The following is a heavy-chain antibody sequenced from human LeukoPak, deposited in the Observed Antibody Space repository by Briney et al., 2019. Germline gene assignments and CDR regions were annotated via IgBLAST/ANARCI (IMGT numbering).Heavy chain of an antibody. J-gene: IGHJ4*02. D-gene: IGHD5-12*01. Sequence: GGSLRPSCAASGFTFSSYAMSWVRQAPGKGLEWVSAISGSGGSTYYADSVKGRFTISRDNSKNTLYLQMNSLRAEDTAVYYCARGEWLRSGQFDYWGQGTLVTVSS. CDR2: ISGSGGST. CDR3: ARGEWLRSGQFDY. CDR1: GFTFSSYA. V-gene: IGHV3-23*01.